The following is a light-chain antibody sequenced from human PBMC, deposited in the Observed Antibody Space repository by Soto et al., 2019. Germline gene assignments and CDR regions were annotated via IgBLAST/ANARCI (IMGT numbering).Light chain of an antibody. CDR2: KAS. CDR3: QQYSNYPLN. Sequence: DIQMTQSPSTLSASVGDRVTITCRASQSISYWLAWYQQKPGQAPNLLIYKASSLESGVPSRFSGSGSETEFTLTINSLQPDDFATYYCQQYSNYPLNFGGGTKVEI. V-gene: IGKV1-5*03. CDR1: QSISYW. J-gene: IGKJ4*01.